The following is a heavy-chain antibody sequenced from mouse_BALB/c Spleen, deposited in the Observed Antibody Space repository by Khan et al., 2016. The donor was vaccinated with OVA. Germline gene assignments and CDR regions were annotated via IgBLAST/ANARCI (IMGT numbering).Heavy chain of an antibody. CDR2: ISYSGST. D-gene: IGHD2-10*02. CDR3: ARFQYGNFYAMDY. CDR1: GYSITSDYA. Sequence: EVQLQESGPGLVKPSQSLSLTCTVTGYSITSDYAWNWIRQFPGNKLEWMGYISYSGSTSYNPSLKSRISITRDTSKNQFFLQLNSVTTEDTATYYCARFQYGNFYAMDYWGQGTSGTVSS. V-gene: IGHV3-2*02. J-gene: IGHJ4*01.